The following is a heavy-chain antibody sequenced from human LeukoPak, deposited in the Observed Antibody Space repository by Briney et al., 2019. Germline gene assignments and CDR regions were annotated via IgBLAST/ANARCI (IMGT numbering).Heavy chain of an antibody. V-gene: IGHV4-38-2*02. CDR2: IYHSGST. Sequence: SSETLSLTCTVSGYSISSGYYWGWIRQPPGKGLERIGSIYHSGSTYYNPSLKSRVTISVDTSKNQFSLKLSSVTAADTAVYYCARDSRAAADYNWFDPWGQGTLVTVSS. CDR3: ARDSRAAADYNWFDP. CDR1: GYSISSGYY. J-gene: IGHJ5*02. D-gene: IGHD6-13*01.